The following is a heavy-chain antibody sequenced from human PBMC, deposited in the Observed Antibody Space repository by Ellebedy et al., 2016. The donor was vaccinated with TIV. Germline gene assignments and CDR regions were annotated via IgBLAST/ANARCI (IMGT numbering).Heavy chain of an antibody. CDR2: ISYTSRSI. CDR3: SRELRYFDY. Sequence: GESLKISCAASGFTFSRNTMNWVRQAPGKGLEWVSSISYTSRSIYYADSVKGRFTISRDNAKNSLSLQMNSLRAEETAVYYCSRELRYFDYWGQGTLVTVSS. J-gene: IGHJ4*02. V-gene: IGHV3-21*01. D-gene: IGHD3-9*01. CDR1: GFTFSRNT.